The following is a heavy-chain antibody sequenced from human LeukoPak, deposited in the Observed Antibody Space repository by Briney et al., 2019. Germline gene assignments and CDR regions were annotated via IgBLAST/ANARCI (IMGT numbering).Heavy chain of an antibody. V-gene: IGHV3-21*01. Sequence: GGSLRLSCAASGFTFSSYSMNWARQAPGKGLEWVSSISSSSNYIYYADSVKGRFTISRDNAKNSLYLQMNSLRAEDTAVYYCARDLPYCSSTGCYISWGPGILVTVPS. J-gene: IGHJ5*02. CDR2: ISSSSNYI. D-gene: IGHD2-2*02. CDR1: GFTFSSYS. CDR3: ARDLPYCSSTGCYIS.